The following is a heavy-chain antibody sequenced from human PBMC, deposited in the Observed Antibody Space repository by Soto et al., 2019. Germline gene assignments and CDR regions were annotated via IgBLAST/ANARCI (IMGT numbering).Heavy chain of an antibody. Sequence: QVQLQESGPGLVKPSGTLSLTCAVSGGSISRSNWWSWVRQPPGKGLEWIAEIYHSGITNFNPSLKSRFTISIDKSKNQFSLKLTSVTAADTAVYYCAGSTVTRFDDWGQGTLVTVSS. J-gene: IGHJ4*02. CDR1: GGSISRSNW. CDR2: IYHSGIT. CDR3: AGSTVTRFDD. D-gene: IGHD4-17*01. V-gene: IGHV4-4*02.